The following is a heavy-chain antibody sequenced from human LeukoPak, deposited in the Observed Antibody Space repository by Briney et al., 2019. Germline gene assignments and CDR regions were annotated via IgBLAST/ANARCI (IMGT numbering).Heavy chain of an antibody. CDR1: GYTFTSYG. V-gene: IGHV1-18*01. CDR2: ISAYNGNT. CDR3: ARDRSPTVTYASNWFDP. J-gene: IGHJ5*02. D-gene: IGHD4-17*01. Sequence: GASVKVSCTASGYTFTSYGIRWVRQAPGQGLEWMGWISAYNGNTNYAQKLQGRVTMTTDTSTSTAYMELRSLRSDDTAVYYCARDRSPTVTYASNWFDPWGQGTLVTVSS.